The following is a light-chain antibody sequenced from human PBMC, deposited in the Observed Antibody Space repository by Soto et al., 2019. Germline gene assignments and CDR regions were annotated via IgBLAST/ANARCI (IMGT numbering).Light chain of an antibody. CDR3: SSYTRSSTPWV. J-gene: IGLJ3*02. CDR1: SSDVGGYNY. V-gene: IGLV2-14*01. Sequence: QSALTQPASVSGSPGQSMTISCAGTSSDVGGYNYVSWYQQHPGKAPKLMIYDVSNRPSGVSNRFSGSKSGNTASLTISGLQAEDEADYYCSSYTRSSTPWVFGGGTKVTVL. CDR2: DVS.